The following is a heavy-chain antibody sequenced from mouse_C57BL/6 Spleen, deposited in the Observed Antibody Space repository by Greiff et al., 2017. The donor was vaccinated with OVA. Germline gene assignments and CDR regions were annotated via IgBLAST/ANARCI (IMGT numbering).Heavy chain of an antibody. Sequence: EVMLVESGGGLVKPGGSLKLPCAASGFTFSDYGMHWVRQAPEKGLEWVAYISSGSSTIYYADTVKGRFTISRDNAKNTLFLQMTSLRSEDTAMYYCAGGDGYYLDYWGQGTTLTVSS. V-gene: IGHV5-17*01. CDR1: GFTFSDYG. J-gene: IGHJ2*01. CDR3: AGGDGYYLDY. CDR2: ISSGSSTI. D-gene: IGHD2-3*01.